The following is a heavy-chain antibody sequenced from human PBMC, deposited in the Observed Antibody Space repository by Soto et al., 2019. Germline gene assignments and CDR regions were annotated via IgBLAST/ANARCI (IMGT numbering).Heavy chain of an antibody. V-gene: IGHV3-30*18. D-gene: IGHD1-26*01. CDR2: ISYDGSNK. CDR1: GFTFSSYG. CDR3: AKDVPSYSGSF. J-gene: IGHJ4*02. Sequence: QVQLVESGGGVVQPGRSLRLSCAASGFTFSSYGMHWVRQAPGKGLEWVAGISYDGSNKYYGDSVKGRFTTYRDNSKNNLYLQMNSLRAEETAVYYCAKDVPSYSGSFWGQGTLVTVSS.